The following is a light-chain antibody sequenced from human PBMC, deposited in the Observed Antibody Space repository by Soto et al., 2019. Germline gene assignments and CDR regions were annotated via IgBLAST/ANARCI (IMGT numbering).Light chain of an antibody. CDR1: QSVSTS. V-gene: IGKV3-11*01. CDR2: DAS. J-gene: IGKJ1*01. CDR3: QQGSNWPFWT. Sequence: EIVLTHSPATLSLSPCERATLSFSASQSVSTSLAWYQQRPGQAPRLLIYDASKRATGISARFSGSGSGTDFTLTISSLEPEDFAVDYCQQGSNWPFWTFGQGTKVDIK.